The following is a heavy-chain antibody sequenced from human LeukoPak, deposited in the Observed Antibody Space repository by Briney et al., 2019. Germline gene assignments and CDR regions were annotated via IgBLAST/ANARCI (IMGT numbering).Heavy chain of an antibody. CDR1: GYTFTGYY. Sequence: ASVKVSCKASGYTFTGYYMHWVRQAPGQGLEWMGYIYPNSGATKYAQKFQGRVTMTRDTSTSTAYVELSGLRSDDTAVYYCGTLLSNGPFDYWGQGSLVTVSS. J-gene: IGHJ4*02. V-gene: IGHV1-2*02. CDR3: GTLLSNGPFDY. CDR2: IYPNSGAT.